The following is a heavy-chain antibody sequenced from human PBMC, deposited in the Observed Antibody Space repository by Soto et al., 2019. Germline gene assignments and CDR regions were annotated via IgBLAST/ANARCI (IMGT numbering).Heavy chain of an antibody. CDR2: INSDGSST. D-gene: IGHD2-2*01. CDR3: AREEIVVVPAAKGGDAIYYYYYLDV. CDR1: GFTFSSYW. J-gene: IGHJ6*03. V-gene: IGHV3-74*01. Sequence: GSLRLSCAASGFTFSSYWMHWVRQAPGKGLVWVSRINSDGSSTSYADSVKGRFTISRDNAKNTLYLQMNSLRAEDTAVYYCAREEIVVVPAAKGGDAIYYYYYLDVWGKGTTVTVSS.